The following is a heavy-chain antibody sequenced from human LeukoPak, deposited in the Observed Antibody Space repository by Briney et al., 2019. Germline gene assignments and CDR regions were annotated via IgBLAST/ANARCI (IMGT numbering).Heavy chain of an antibody. J-gene: IGHJ3*02. CDR2: IYYSGST. Sequence: SETLSLTCTVSGGSISSYYWSWIRQPPGKGLEWIGYIYYSGSTNYNPSLKSRVTISVDTSKNQFSLKLSSVTAADTAVYYCARRQGSTRDYYDIPDGAFDIWGQGTMVTVSS. CDR1: GGSISSYY. D-gene: IGHD3-22*01. V-gene: IGHV4-59*08. CDR3: ARRQGSTRDYYDIPDGAFDI.